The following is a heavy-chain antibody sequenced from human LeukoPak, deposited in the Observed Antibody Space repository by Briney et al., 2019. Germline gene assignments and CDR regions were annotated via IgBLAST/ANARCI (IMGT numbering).Heavy chain of an antibody. D-gene: IGHD6-19*01. CDR3: ARVHRSSAWKFDS. CDR1: GFTFSSYE. V-gene: IGHV3-48*03. Sequence: GGSLRLPCAASGFTFSSYEMNWVRQAPGKGLEWVSYISSTGSTIYYADSVKGRFTISRDNAKNSLYLQLNSLRAEDTAVYYCARVHRSSAWKFDSWGQGTLVTVSS. CDR2: ISSTGSTI. J-gene: IGHJ4*02.